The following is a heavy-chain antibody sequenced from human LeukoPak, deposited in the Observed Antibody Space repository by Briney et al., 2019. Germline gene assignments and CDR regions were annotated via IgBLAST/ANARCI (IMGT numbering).Heavy chain of an antibody. V-gene: IGHV3-33*01. Sequence: LSGGSLRLSCAASGFTFSRYGMHWVRQAPGKGLEWVAVIWYDGSNKYYADSVKGRFTISRDNSKNTLYLQMNSLRAEDTAVYYCARDGGYDYPGYVGPDYWGQGTLVTVSS. CDR1: GFTFSRYG. J-gene: IGHJ4*02. D-gene: IGHD5-12*01. CDR3: ARDGGYDYPGYVGPDY. CDR2: IWYDGSNK.